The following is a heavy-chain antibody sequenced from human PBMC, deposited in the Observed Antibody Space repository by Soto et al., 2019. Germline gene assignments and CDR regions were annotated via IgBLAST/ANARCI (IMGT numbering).Heavy chain of an antibody. Sequence: EVQLLESGGGLVQPGGSLRLSCAASGFTFSSYAVTGVRLAPGKGLEWVAFLGASDGFTSYPDSVKGRFTISRDNSKSTLYLQMSSLRAEDTAVYYCAGVLGGWEPYDYWGQGTLVTVSS. V-gene: IGHV3-23*01. CDR3: AGVLGGWEPYDY. CDR2: LGASDGFT. J-gene: IGHJ4*02. D-gene: IGHD1-26*01. CDR1: GFTFSSYA.